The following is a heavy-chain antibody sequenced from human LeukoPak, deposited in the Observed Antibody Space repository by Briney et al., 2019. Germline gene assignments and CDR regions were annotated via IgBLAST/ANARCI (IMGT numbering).Heavy chain of an antibody. CDR3: ARPTRGSSPEY. CDR2: INPDGGDK. V-gene: IGHV3-7*01. D-gene: IGHD6-13*01. CDR1: GFTFSSYW. Sequence: GGSLRLSCAASGFTFSSYWMSWVRQAPGEGLEWLANINPDGGDKNYVDSVKGRFTISRDNAKNSVYLEINSLRAEDTAVYYCARPTRGSSPEYWGQGTLLTVSS. J-gene: IGHJ4*02.